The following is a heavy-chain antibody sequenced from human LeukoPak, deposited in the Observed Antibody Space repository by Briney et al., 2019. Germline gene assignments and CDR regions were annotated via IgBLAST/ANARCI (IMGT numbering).Heavy chain of an antibody. CDR2: ISSSSSTI. CDR3: AKGRSITDY. Sequence: GGSLRLSCAASGFTFSSYSMNWVRQAPGKGLEWVSYISSSSSTIYYADSVKGRFTISRDNAKNTLYLQMNSLRVEDTAVYYCAKGRSITDYWGQGTLVTVSS. CDR1: GFTFSSYS. J-gene: IGHJ4*02. V-gene: IGHV3-48*01. D-gene: IGHD6-6*01.